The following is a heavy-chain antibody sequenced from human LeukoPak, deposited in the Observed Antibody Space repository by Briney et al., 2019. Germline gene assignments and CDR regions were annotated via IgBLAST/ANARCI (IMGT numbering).Heavy chain of an antibody. CDR3: ARDLGSGPSLGFDY. Sequence: PSETLSLTCTVSGGSISCSSYYWGWIRQPPGKGLEWIGSIYYSGSTYYNPSLKSRVTISVDTSKNQFSLKLSSVTAADTAVYYCARDLGSGPSLGFDYWGQGTLVTVSS. CDR1: GGSISCSSYY. V-gene: IGHV4-39*07. J-gene: IGHJ4*02. D-gene: IGHD1-1*01. CDR2: IYYSGST.